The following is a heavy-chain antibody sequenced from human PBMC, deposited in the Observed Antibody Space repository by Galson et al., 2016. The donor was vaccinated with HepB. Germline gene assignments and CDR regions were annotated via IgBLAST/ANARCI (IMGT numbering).Heavy chain of an antibody. CDR3: ARESRLYGLDV. D-gene: IGHD3-16*01. CDR1: GFIFSTHG. Sequence: SLRLSCAASGFIFSTHGMNWVRQAPGKGLEWLSYSSARGNTIYYEDSLGGRFTISRDNAKSSLYLQMNSLRADDTAVYYCARESRLYGLDVWGKGTTVTVSS. CDR2: SSARGNTI. J-gene: IGHJ6*04. V-gene: IGHV3-48*01.